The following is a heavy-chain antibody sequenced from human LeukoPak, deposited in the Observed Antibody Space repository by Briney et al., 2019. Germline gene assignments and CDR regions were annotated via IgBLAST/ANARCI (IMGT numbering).Heavy chain of an antibody. CDR2: ISGSGGST. Sequence: GGSLRLSCAASGFTFSSYAMSWVRQAPGKGLEWVSAISGSGGSTYYADSVKGRFTISRDNSKNTLYLQMNSLRAEDTAVYYCAKVEEYYDILTGYYTGGWFDPWGQGTLVTVSS. CDR1: GFTFSSYA. CDR3: AKVEEYYDILTGYYTGGWFDP. D-gene: IGHD3-9*01. V-gene: IGHV3-23*01. J-gene: IGHJ5*02.